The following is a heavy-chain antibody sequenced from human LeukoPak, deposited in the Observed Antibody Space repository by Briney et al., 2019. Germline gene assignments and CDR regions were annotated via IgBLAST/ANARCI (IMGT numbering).Heavy chain of an antibody. CDR1: GFTFSSYW. D-gene: IGHD3-10*01. Sequence: PGGSLRLSCAASGFTFSSYWMHWVRQAPGKGLVWVSRINSDGSSTSYADSVKGRFTISRDNAKNTLYLQMNSLRAEDTAVYYCAGATYYGSGSYPSWGQGTLVTVSS. J-gene: IGHJ5*02. CDR3: AGATYYGSGSYPS. CDR2: INSDGSST. V-gene: IGHV3-74*01.